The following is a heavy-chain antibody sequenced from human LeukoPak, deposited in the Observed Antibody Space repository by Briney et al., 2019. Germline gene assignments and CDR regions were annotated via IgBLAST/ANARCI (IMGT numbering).Heavy chain of an antibody. J-gene: IGHJ5*02. D-gene: IGHD6-19*01. CDR1: GYNFTNYA. Sequence: ASVKDSCKASGYNFTNYAMNWVRQAPGQGLEWMGWINTNTGNPTYAQAFTGRFVFSLDTSVSTAYLQISSLEPVDTALYYCARKPWRDIAVADSWFDPWGQGTLVTVSS. V-gene: IGHV7-4-1*02. CDR3: ARKPWRDIAVADSWFDP. CDR2: INTNTGNP.